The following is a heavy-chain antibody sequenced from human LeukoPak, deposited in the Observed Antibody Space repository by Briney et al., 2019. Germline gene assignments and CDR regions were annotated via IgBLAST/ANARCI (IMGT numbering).Heavy chain of an antibody. CDR1: GYTFTGYY. V-gene: IGHV1-2*02. CDR2: INPNSGGT. J-gene: IGHJ4*02. Sequence: ASVKVSCKASGYTFTGYYMHWVRQAPGQGLEWMGWINPNSGGTNYAQKFQGRVTTTRDTSISTAYMELSRLRSDDTAVYYCARDPMNSSGWSVNYFDYWGQGTLVTVSS. D-gene: IGHD6-19*01. CDR3: ARDPMNSSGWSVNYFDY.